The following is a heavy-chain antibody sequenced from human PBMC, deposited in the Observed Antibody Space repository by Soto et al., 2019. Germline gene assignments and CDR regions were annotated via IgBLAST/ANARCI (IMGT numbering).Heavy chain of an antibody. CDR1: GDSVSSGSYY. J-gene: IGHJ4*02. CDR3: ASLVGATRFDY. CDR2: IYYSGSS. Sequence: SETLSLTCSVSGDSVSSGSYYWSWIRQPPGKGLEWIGNIYYSGSSYYNPSLKSRVTTSVDTSKNQFSLKLSSVTAADTAVYYCASLVGATRFDYWGQGTLVTVSS. V-gene: IGHV4-39*01. D-gene: IGHD1-26*01.